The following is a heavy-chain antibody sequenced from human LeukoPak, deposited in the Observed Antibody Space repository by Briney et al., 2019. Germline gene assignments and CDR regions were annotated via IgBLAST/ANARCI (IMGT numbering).Heavy chain of an antibody. D-gene: IGHD4-17*01. CDR1: GFTFSDYY. CDR2: ISSSSSYI. J-gene: IGHJ4*02. V-gene: IGHV3-11*06. CDR3: ARGDYGGNSNPFDY. Sequence: SGGSLRLSCAASGFTFSDYYMGWIRQAPGKGLEWVSSISSSSSYIYYADSVKGRFTFSRDNAKNSLYLQMNSLRAEDTAVYYCARGDYGGNSNPFDYWGQGTLVTVSS.